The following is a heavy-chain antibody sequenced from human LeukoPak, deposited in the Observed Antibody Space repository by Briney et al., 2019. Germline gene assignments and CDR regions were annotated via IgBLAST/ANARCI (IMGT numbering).Heavy chain of an antibody. J-gene: IGHJ3*02. CDR2: TNPNSGGT. CDR3: ARVLSGSYFSDAFDI. Sequence: ASVKVSCKASGYTFTGYYMHWVRQAPGQGLEWMGWTNPNSGGTNYAQKFQGRVTMTRDTSISTAYMELSRLRSDDTAVYYCARVLSGSYFSDAFDIWGQGTMVTVSS. CDR1: GYTFTGYY. D-gene: IGHD1-26*01. V-gene: IGHV1-2*02.